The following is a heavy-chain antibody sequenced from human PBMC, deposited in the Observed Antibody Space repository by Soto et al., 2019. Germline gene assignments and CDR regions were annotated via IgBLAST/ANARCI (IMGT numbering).Heavy chain of an antibody. D-gene: IGHD3-22*01. CDR3: ARGVRVVVIAQMGDY. Sequence: ASVKVSCKASGYTFTGYYIHWVRQAPGQGLEWMGWINPNSGGTNYAQKFQGRVTMTRDTSISTAYTELSRLRSDDTAVYYCARGVRVVVIAQMGDYWGQGTLVTVSS. V-gene: IGHV1-2*02. CDR1: GYTFTGYY. CDR2: INPNSGGT. J-gene: IGHJ4*02.